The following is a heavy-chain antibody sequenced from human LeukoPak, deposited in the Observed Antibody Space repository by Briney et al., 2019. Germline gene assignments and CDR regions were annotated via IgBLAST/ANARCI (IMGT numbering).Heavy chain of an antibody. V-gene: IGHV1-8*01. CDR2: LNPNSGNT. Sequence: ASVTVSCKASGYTFTSYDINWVRQATGQGLEWMGWLNPNSGNTGYAQKFQGRVTMTRNTSISTAYMELSSLRSEDTAVYYCARGRHIVVVTAIRSVYYFDYWGQGTLVTVSS. J-gene: IGHJ4*02. CDR3: ARGRHIVVVTAIRSVYYFDY. D-gene: IGHD2-21*02. CDR1: GYTFTSYD.